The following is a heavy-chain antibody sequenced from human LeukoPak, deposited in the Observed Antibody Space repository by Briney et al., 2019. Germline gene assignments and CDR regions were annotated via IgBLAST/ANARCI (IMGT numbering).Heavy chain of an antibody. CDR2: MYISGST. Sequence: SETLSLTCTVSGGSINSGTYYWSWIRQPAGKGLEWIGRMYISGSTNYNPSLESRVTISVDTSKNQFSLKLSSVTAADTAVYYCARGEKGSSSGSINYWGQGTLVTVSS. V-gene: IGHV4-61*02. D-gene: IGHD6-6*01. CDR1: GGSINSGTYY. J-gene: IGHJ4*02. CDR3: ARGEKGSSSGSINY.